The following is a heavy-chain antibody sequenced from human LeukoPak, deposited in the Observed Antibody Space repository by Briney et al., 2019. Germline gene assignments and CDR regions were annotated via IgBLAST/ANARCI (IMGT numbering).Heavy chain of an antibody. CDR3: ARGGYSSSWYPPPWFDP. V-gene: IGHV3-21*01. CDR1: GFTFSCYS. CDR2: ISSSSSYI. Sequence: PGGSLRLSCAASGFTFSCYSMNWVRQAPAKGLAWVSSISSSSSYIYYADSVKGRFTISRDNAKNSLYLQMNSLRAEDTAVYYCARGGYSSSWYPPPWFDPWGQGTLVTVSS. J-gene: IGHJ5*02. D-gene: IGHD6-13*01.